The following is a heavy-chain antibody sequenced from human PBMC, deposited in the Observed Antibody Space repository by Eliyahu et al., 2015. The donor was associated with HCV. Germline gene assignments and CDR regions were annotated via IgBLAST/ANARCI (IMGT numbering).Heavy chain of an antibody. CDR2: IRSKRQGGTT. CDR1: GFSFSNAW. D-gene: IGHD3-22*01. CDR3: STGLGHFDSSGYYFTH. V-gene: IGHV3-15*07. J-gene: IGHJ4*02. Sequence: EVQLVESGGGLVEPGGSLRVSCAGSGFSFSNAWINWVRQAPGKGLEWVGRIRSKRQGGTTEYAVPVRGRFSISRDDSKETAYLQMNSLKNEDTAVYFCSTGLGHFDSSGYYFTHWGLGTAVTVSS.